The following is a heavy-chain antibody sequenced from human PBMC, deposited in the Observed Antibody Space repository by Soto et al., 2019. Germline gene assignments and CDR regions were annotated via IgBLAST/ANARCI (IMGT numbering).Heavy chain of an antibody. CDR1: GFTFSSYG. D-gene: IGHD5-12*01. CDR2: IWYDGSNK. Sequence: QVQLVESGGGVVQPGRSLRLSCAASGFTFSSYGMHWVRQAPGKGLEWVAVIWYDGSNKYYADSVKGRFTISRDNSKNTLYLQMYSLRAEDTAVYYCARSGYGIYYYYMDVWGKGTTVTVSS. J-gene: IGHJ6*03. CDR3: ARSGYGIYYYYMDV. V-gene: IGHV3-33*01.